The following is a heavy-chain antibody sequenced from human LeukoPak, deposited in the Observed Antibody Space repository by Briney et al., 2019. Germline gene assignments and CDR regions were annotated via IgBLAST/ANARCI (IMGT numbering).Heavy chain of an antibody. J-gene: IGHJ5*02. CDR1: GFSFSSYA. CDR3: AKGGSATITTGGFDP. CDR2: ISGSGDIT. Sequence: GGSLRLSCAASGFSFSSYAMSWVRQAPGKGLEWVSGISGSGDITYYADSVKGRFTISRDNSKNTLYLQVNSLRAEDTAIYYCAKGGSATITTGGFDPWGQGTLDTVSS. D-gene: IGHD4-11*01. V-gene: IGHV3-23*01.